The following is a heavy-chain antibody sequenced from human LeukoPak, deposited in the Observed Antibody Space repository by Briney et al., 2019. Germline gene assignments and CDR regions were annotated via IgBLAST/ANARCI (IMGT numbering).Heavy chain of an antibody. CDR1: GFTFSSYG. Sequence: GGSLRLSCAASGFTFSSYGMHWVRQAPGKGLEWVAVISYDGSNKYYADSVKGRFTISRDNSKNTLYLQMNSLRAEDTAVYYCARAGVSSGWYLYYWGQGTLVTVSS. CDR3: ARAGVSSGWYLYY. D-gene: IGHD6-19*01. CDR2: ISYDGSNK. J-gene: IGHJ4*02. V-gene: IGHV3-30*03.